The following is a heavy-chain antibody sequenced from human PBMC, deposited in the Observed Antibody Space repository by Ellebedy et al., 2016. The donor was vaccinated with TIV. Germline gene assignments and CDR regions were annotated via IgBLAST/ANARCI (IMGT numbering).Heavy chain of an antibody. CDR2: ISISGGST. D-gene: IGHD2-8*01. V-gene: IGHV3-23*01. CDR3: AKGLYVNWFDP. J-gene: IGHJ5*02. CDR1: RFTFTTYA. Sequence: GESLKISXAASRFTFTTYAMTWVRHAPGKGLEWVSAISISGGSTYYADSVKGRFTISRDNSKNTVYLQMNSLRAEDTAVYYCAKGLYVNWFDPWGQGTLVTVSS.